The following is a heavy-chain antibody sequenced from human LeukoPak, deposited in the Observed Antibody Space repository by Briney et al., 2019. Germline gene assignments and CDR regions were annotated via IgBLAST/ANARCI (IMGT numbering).Heavy chain of an antibody. J-gene: IGHJ2*01. CDR2: IDHSGST. Sequence: PSETLSLTCAVQGASLRGSYWSWIRQPPGKGLQWIGQIDHSGSTHSIPSLKSRVTISLDTSQSQVSLKVNSVTAADTAVHFCARGGNGWYFDLWGRGTLVTVSS. V-gene: IGHV4-34*01. CDR1: GASLRGSY. D-gene: IGHD1-14*01. CDR3: ARGGNGWYFDL.